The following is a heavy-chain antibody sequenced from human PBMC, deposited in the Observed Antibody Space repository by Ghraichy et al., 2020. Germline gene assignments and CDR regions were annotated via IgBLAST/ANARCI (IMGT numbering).Heavy chain of an antibody. Sequence: GGSLRLSCAASGFTFTNAWMHWVRQAPGKGLEWVGRIKTNTDSGTTDFAAPVKGRFTISRDDSKNMLYLQMNSLKTEDTAVYYCATAGIPSGRGDYWGQGTLVTVSS. CDR2: IKTNTDSGTT. V-gene: IGHV3-15*07. J-gene: IGHJ4*02. CDR1: GFTFTNAW. D-gene: IGHD2-2*01. CDR3: ATAGIPSGRGDY.